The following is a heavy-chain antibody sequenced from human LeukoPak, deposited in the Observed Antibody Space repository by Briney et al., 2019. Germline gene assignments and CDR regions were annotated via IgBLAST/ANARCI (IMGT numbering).Heavy chain of an antibody. CDR1: GVSISSSNSY. CDR2: IYYSGNT. Sequence: SETLSLTCTVSGVSISSSNSYWGWIRQPPGKWLEWIGSIYYSGNTYYNASLKSQVSISIDTSKNQFSLRLTSVTAADTAVYYCARQTGSGLFILPGGQGTLVTVSS. D-gene: IGHD3/OR15-3a*01. CDR3: ARQTGSGLFILP. V-gene: IGHV4-39*01. J-gene: IGHJ4*02.